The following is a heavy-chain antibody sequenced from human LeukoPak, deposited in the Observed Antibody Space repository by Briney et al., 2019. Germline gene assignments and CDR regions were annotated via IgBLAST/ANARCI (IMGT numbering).Heavy chain of an antibody. D-gene: IGHD3-10*01. CDR1: GYTFTSYY. CDR2: INPSGGST. J-gene: IGHJ6*03. V-gene: IGHV1-46*01. CDR3: ARARITMVRGTNYMDV. Sequence: ASVKVSCKASGYTFTSYYMHWVRQAPGQGLEWMGIINPSGGSTSYAQKFQGKVTMTRDTSTGAVFMELSSLRSEDTAVYYCARARITMVRGTNYMDVWGKGTTVTVSS.